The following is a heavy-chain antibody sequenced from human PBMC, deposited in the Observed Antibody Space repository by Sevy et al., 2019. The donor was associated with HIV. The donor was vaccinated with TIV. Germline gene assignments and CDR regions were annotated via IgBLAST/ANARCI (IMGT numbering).Heavy chain of an antibody. CDR2: FDPEDGET. CDR1: GYTLTELS. V-gene: IGHV1-24*01. CDR3: ATEAITMVRGVIITSPFDY. J-gene: IGHJ4*02. D-gene: IGHD3-10*01. Sequence: ASVKVSCKVSGYTLTELSMHWVRQAPGKGLEWMGGFDPEDGETIYAQKFQGRVTMTEDTSTDTAYMELSCLRSEDTAVYYCATEAITMVRGVIITSPFDYWGQGTLVTVSS.